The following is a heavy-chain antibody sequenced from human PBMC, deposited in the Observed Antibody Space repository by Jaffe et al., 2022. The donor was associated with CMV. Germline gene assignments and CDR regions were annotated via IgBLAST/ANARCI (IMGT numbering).Heavy chain of an antibody. V-gene: IGHV3-66*01. J-gene: IGHJ6*03. CDR1: GFTVSDNY. CDR2: IYGGGDT. Sequence: EAQVVESGGGLVHPGGSLSLSCAASGFTVSDNYMNWVRQAPGMGPEWVSVIYGGGDTHYADSVKGRFTISRDNSKNTLYLQMNSLRVEDTAVYYCARGPLVLSDPIPYDYHYMDVWGKGTTVTVSS. CDR3: ARGPLVLSDPIPYDYHYMDV. D-gene: IGHD2-2*02.